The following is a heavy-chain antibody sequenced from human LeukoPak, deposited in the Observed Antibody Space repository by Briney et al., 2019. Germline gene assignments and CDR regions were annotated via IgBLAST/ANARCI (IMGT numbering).Heavy chain of an antibody. Sequence: SETLSLTCIVSGGSISSYYWSWIRQPPGKGLEWIGYIYYSGSTKYNPSLKSRVTISVDTSKNQFSLRLSSVTAADTAVYYCARGAASATGDWFDPWGQGNLVTVSS. CDR3: ARGAASATGDWFDP. CDR1: GGSISSYY. D-gene: IGHD6-13*01. J-gene: IGHJ5*02. CDR2: IYYSGST. V-gene: IGHV4-59*01.